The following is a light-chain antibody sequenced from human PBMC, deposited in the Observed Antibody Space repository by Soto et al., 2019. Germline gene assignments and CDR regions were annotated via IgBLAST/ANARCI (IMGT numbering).Light chain of an antibody. Sequence: QSVVAQPACVSGSPGQSITISCTGTSSDVGGYNYVAWYQQHPGKVPRLMIYEVSNRPSGVSNRFSGSKSGSTASLTISGLQAEDEADYYCISYTSSSTSYVFGTGTKVTVL. CDR2: EVS. V-gene: IGLV2-14*01. J-gene: IGLJ1*01. CDR3: ISYTSSSTSYV. CDR1: SSDVGGYNY.